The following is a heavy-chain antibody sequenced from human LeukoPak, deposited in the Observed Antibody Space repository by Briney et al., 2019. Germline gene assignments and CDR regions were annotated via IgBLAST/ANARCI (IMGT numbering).Heavy chain of an antibody. Sequence: PGGSXXXXXAASGFTFSNAWXXXVRXAPGKGLEWVGRIKSKTDGGTTDYAAPVKGRFTISRDDSKNTLYLQMNSLKTEDTAVYYCTTGNYWGQGTLVTVSS. J-gene: IGHJ4*02. V-gene: IGHV3-15*01. CDR2: IKSKTDGGTT. CDR1: GFTFSNAW. CDR3: TTGNY.